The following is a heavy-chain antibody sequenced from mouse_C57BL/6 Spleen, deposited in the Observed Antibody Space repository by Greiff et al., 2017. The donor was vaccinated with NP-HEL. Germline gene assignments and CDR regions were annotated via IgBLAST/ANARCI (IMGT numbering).Heavy chain of an antibody. J-gene: IGHJ2*01. CDR3: ARSTGTDY. V-gene: IGHV1-80*01. Sequence: VKVVESGAELVKPGASVKISCKASGYAFSSYWMNWVKQRPGKGLEWIGQIYPGDGDTNYNGKFKGKATMTADKSSSTAYMQLSSLTSEDSAVYFWARSTGTDYWGQGTTLTVSS. D-gene: IGHD4-1*01. CDR1: GYAFSSYW. CDR2: IYPGDGDT.